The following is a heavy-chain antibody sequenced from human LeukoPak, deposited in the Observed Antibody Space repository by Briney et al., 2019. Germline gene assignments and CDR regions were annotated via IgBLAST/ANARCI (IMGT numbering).Heavy chain of an antibody. Sequence: ASVKVSCKASGYTFISSGITWVRQAPGQGLEWMGWISAYNGNTNYAQKFQGRVTMTRDTSTSTAYMELRSLRSDDTAVYYCARRLYEYSGYDGIFDYWGQGTLVTVSS. V-gene: IGHV1-18*01. J-gene: IGHJ4*02. CDR3: ARRLYEYSGYDGIFDY. CDR1: GYTFISSG. CDR2: ISAYNGNT. D-gene: IGHD5-12*01.